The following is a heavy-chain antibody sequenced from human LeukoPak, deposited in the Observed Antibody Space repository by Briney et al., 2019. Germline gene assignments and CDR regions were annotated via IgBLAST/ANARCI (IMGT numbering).Heavy chain of an antibody. CDR2: INPSGGST. V-gene: IGHV1-46*01. CDR3: ARDHYCSSTSCYEDY. J-gene: IGHJ4*02. CDR1: GYTFTSYY. Sequence: GASVKVSCKASGYTFTSYYMHWVRQAPGQGLEWMGIINPSGGSTSYAQKFQGRVTMTRDTYTSTVYMELSGLRSEDTAVYYCARDHYCSSTSCYEDYWGQGTLVTVSS. D-gene: IGHD2-2*01.